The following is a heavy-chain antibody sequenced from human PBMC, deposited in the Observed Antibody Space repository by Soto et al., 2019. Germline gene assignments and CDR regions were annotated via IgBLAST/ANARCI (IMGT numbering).Heavy chain of an antibody. D-gene: IGHD1-7*01. Sequence: GGSLRLSCTASGFSFSYYWMHWVRQAPGEGLVWVSRINSDGGTTSYADSVKGRFTISRDNAKNTVYLQINSLRAEDTAVYYCARDLARTEYKNYFDPWGQGTRVTVSS. CDR3: ARDLARTEYKNYFDP. CDR1: GFSFSYYW. J-gene: IGHJ5*02. V-gene: IGHV3-74*01. CDR2: INSDGGTT.